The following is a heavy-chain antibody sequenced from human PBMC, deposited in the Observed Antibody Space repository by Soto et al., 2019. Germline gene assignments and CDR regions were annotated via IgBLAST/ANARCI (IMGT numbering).Heavy chain of an antibody. D-gene: IGHD4-17*01. CDR1: GGSISNDNYY. J-gene: IGHJ4*02. Sequence: QVQLRESGPGLVKPSQTLSLTCTVSGGSISNDNYYWTWIRQHPGKGLEWIGYSYYSGSTYYNPSLQSRFSISVDTSKNQFSLTLSSVTAADTAVYYCVATTVTTISLDYWGQGTLVTVSS. CDR3: VATTVTTISLDY. V-gene: IGHV4-31*03. CDR2: SYYSGST.